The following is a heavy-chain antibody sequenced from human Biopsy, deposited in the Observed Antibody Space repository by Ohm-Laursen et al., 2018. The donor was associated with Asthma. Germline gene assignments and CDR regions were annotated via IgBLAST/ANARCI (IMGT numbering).Heavy chain of an antibody. V-gene: IGHV4-30-2*01. D-gene: IGHD3-22*01. CDR1: GDSINSGGFS. J-gene: IGHJ6*02. CDR2: LFHQGAP. CDR3: ARMITMIQAANYYSYAMDV. Sequence: TLSLTCAVSGDSINSGGFSWNWVPQPPGKGLEGVAYLFHQGAPHSNPSLKSRVTISVDRSKRQFSLKVNSVTAADTAVYYCARMITMIQAANYYSYAMDVWGQGTTVTVSS.